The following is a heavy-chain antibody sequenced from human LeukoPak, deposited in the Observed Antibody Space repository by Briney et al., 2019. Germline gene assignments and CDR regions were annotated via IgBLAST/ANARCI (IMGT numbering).Heavy chain of an antibody. CDR3: ARHKNSGTYPLDS. J-gene: IGHJ4*02. Sequence: SETLSLTCIVSDDSISGFYWGWIRQPPGTTLEYIGWIHSSEKICYNPSLKSRVIMSIDTSKNQISLNLTSVTAADTAVYYCARHKNSGTYPLDSWGQGTLVTVSS. V-gene: IGHV4-59*08. D-gene: IGHD3-10*01. CDR1: DDSISGFY. CDR2: IHSSEKI.